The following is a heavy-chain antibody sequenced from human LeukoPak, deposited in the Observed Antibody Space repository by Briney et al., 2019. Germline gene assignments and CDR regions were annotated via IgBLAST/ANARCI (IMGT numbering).Heavy chain of an antibody. CDR1: GYTFTGYH. Sequence: ASVKVSCKASGYTFTGYHMHWVRQAPGQGLEWMGWINPNSGGTNYAQKFQGRVTMTRDTSINTAYMELSSLRSDDTAIYYCARESLLGATPFDYWGQGTLVTVSS. J-gene: IGHJ4*02. V-gene: IGHV1-2*02. CDR2: INPNSGGT. CDR3: ARESLLGATPFDY. D-gene: IGHD1-26*01.